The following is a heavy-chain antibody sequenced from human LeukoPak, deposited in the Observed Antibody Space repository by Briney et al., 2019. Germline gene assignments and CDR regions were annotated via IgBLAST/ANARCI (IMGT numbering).Heavy chain of an antibody. D-gene: IGHD4-17*01. CDR1: GFTFINYG. Sequence: EGSLRLSCAASGFTFINYGMHWVRQAPGKGLEWVAVISYDGTNKYYADSVKGRFTISRDNSKNTLYLQMNSLKTDDTAVYYCANYGDYQYFDYWGQGTPVTASS. CDR3: ANYGDYQYFDY. J-gene: IGHJ4*02. V-gene: IGHV3-30*18. CDR2: ISYDGTNK.